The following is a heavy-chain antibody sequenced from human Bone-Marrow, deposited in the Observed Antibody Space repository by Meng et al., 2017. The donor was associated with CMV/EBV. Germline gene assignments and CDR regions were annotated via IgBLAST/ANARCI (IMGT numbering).Heavy chain of an antibody. CDR1: GFTFRNYA. Sequence: ETLSLTCTASGFTFRNYAMAWVRRAPGEGLEWVSSISPSGANTYYADSMRGRFTISRDNSKNTLYLQMRSLRADDTAIYYCAKLLQAHIISYYYGMDVFGQGTPVTVSS. J-gene: IGHJ6*02. V-gene: IGHV3-23*01. CDR3: AKLLQAHIISYYYGMDV. D-gene: IGHD1-26*01. CDR2: ISPSGANT.